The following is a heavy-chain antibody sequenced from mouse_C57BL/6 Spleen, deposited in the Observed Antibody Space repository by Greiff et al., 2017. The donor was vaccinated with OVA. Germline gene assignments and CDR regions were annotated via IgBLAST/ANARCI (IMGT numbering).Heavy chain of an antibody. CDR3: TREGGPRFAY. Sequence: VQLVESGAELVRPGASVTLSCKASGYTFTDYEMHWVKQTPVHGLEWIGAIDPETGGTAYNQKFKGKAILTADKSSSTAYMELRSLTSEDSAVYYCTREGGPRFAYWGQGTLVTVSA. D-gene: IGHD3-3*01. CDR2: IDPETGGT. J-gene: IGHJ3*01. V-gene: IGHV1-15*01. CDR1: GYTFTDYE.